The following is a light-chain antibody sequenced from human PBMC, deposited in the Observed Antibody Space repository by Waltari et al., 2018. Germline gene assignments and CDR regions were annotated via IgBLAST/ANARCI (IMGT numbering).Light chain of an antibody. V-gene: IGKV3-15*01. CDR1: QRTGLN. J-gene: IGKJ3*01. Sequence: ETLMTQSPATLSLSPGNRATLSCRASQRTGLNLAWYLQRPGQPPRLLIYGTYTRATGVPATFSGSGSGTEFTLTISSLQSEDFGTYYCQQYDDWPHSFGPGTKVDIK. CDR3: QQYDDWPHS. CDR2: GTY.